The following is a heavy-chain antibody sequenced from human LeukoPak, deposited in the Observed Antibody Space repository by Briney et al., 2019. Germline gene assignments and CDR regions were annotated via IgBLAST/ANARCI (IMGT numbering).Heavy chain of an antibody. J-gene: IGHJ4*02. V-gene: IGHV1-2*02. D-gene: IGHD3-22*01. CDR1: EYRFTDKY. CDR2: INPNSGGT. CDR3: ARAAPYYYDSSGYYYGY. Sequence: GASVKVSCKASEYRFTDKYMHWVRQAPGQGLEWMGRINPNSGGTNYAQKFQGRVTMTTDTSMSTAYMELSRLTSDDTAVYYCARAAPYYYDSSGYYYGYWGQGTLVTVSS.